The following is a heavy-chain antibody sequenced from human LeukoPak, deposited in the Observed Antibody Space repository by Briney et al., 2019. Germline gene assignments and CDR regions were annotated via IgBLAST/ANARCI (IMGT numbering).Heavy chain of an antibody. CDR3: VRNLAVAGTCFDS. CDR1: GFTFRNYW. V-gene: IGHV3-7*03. CDR2: IKQDGSER. D-gene: IGHD6-19*01. J-gene: IGHJ4*02. Sequence: GSLRLSCAASGFTFRNYWMSWVRQVPGTGLEWVANIKQDGSERNYVTSVRGRFTISRDNAESSLYLQMNSLRAEDTAVYYCVRNLAVAGTCFDSWGQGTLVTVSS.